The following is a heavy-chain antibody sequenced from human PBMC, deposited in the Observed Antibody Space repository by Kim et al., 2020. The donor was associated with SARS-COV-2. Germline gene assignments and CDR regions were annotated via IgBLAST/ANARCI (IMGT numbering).Heavy chain of an antibody. Sequence: SETLSLTCTVSGGSISSSSYYWGWIRQPPGKGLEWIGSIYYSGSTYSNPTLKSRVTISVDTSKNQVSLKLGSVTAADTAVYYCARWYRGSYQFDYWGQGTLVTVSS. V-gene: IGHV4-39*01. J-gene: IGHJ4*02. CDR3: ARWYRGSYQFDY. D-gene: IGHD1-26*01. CDR2: IYYSGST. CDR1: GGSISSSSYY.